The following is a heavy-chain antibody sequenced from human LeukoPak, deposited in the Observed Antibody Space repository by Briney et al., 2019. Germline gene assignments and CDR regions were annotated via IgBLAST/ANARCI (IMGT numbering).Heavy chain of an antibody. J-gene: IGHJ3*02. V-gene: IGHV3-30*18. CDR3: AKELWFGELQGAFDI. CDR1: GFTFSSYG. CDR2: ISYDGSNK. Sequence: GRSLRLSGAASGFTFSSYGMHWVRQAPGKGLEWVAVISYDGSNKYYADSVKGRFTISRDNSKNTLYLQMNSLRAEDTAVYYCAKELWFGELQGAFDIWGQGTMVTVSS. D-gene: IGHD3-10*01.